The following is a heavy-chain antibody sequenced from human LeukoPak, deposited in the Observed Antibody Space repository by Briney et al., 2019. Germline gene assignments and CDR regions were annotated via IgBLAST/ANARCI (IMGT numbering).Heavy chain of an antibody. J-gene: IGHJ6*03. D-gene: IGHD1-26*01. CDR3: ASARELSDYYYYYMDV. Sequence: SVKVSCKASGGTFSSYAISWVRQAPGQGLEWMGGIIPIFGTANYAQKFQGRVTITTDESTSTAYMELSSLRSEDTAVYYCASARELSDYYYYYMDVWGKGTTVTVSS. V-gene: IGHV1-69*05. CDR2: IIPIFGTA. CDR1: GGTFSSYA.